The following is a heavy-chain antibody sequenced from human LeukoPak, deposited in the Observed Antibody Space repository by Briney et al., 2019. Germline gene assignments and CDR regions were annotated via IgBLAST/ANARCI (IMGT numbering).Heavy chain of an antibody. CDR1: GGSISSGDYY. Sequence: SETLSLTCTVSGGSISSGDYYWSWIRQPPGKGLEWMGYIYYSGSTYYNPSLKSRVTISVDTSKNQSSLKLSSVTAADTAVYYCARVNDSSGYSNYFDYWGQGTLVTVSS. D-gene: IGHD3-22*01. CDR2: IYYSGST. V-gene: IGHV4-30-4*01. CDR3: ARVNDSSGYSNYFDY. J-gene: IGHJ4*02.